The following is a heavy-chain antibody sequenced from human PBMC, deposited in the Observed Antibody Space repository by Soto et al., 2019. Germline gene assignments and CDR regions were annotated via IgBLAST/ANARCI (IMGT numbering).Heavy chain of an antibody. V-gene: IGHV3-11*01. CDR2: ISSSGITI. CDR3: ARSRDCWSGRYYYYYGMDV. Sequence: GASLRLSCAASGFTFSDYYMSWIRQAPGKGLEWFSYISSSGITIYYADSVKGRFTISRDNAKNSLYLQLNSLRAEDTAVYYCARSRDCWSGRYYYYYGMDVWGQGTTVTVSS. J-gene: IGHJ6*02. CDR1: GFTFSDYY. D-gene: IGHD3-3*01.